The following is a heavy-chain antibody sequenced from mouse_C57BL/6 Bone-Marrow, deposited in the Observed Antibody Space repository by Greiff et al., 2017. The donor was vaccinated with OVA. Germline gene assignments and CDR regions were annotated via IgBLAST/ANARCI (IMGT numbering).Heavy chain of an antibody. CDR1: GFTFSDYG. Sequence: DVKLVESGGGLVQPGGSLKLSCAASGFTFSDYGMAWVRQAPRKGPEWVAFISNLAYSIYYADTVTGRFTISRENAKNTLYLEMSSLRSEDTARYYCARRGEITTVAEWGYCDVWGTGTTVTVSS. V-gene: IGHV5-15*04. J-gene: IGHJ1*03. D-gene: IGHD1-1*01. CDR3: ARRGEITTVAEWGYCDV. CDR2: ISNLAYSI.